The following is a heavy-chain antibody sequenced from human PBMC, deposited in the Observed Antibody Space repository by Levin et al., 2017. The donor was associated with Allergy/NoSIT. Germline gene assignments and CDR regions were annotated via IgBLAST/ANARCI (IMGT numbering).Heavy chain of an antibody. Sequence: PGGSLRLSCAASGFTFSSYAMHWVRQAPGKGLEWVAVISYDGSNKYYADSVKGRFTISRDNSKNTLYLQMNSLRAEDTAVYYCASSSSSWKVAFDIWGQGTMVTVSS. D-gene: IGHD6-13*01. V-gene: IGHV3-30-3*01. CDR3: ASSSSSWKVAFDI. J-gene: IGHJ3*02. CDR1: GFTFSSYA. CDR2: ISYDGSNK.